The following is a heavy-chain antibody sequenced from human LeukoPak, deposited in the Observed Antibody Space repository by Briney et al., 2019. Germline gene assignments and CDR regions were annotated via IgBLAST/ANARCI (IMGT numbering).Heavy chain of an antibody. CDR1: GFTFSSYW. CDR2: IKPNGSEK. Sequence: GGSLRLSCAASGFTFSSYWMSWVRQAPGKGLEWVANIKPNGSEKYYVDSVKGRFTISRDNAKNSLYLQMNSLRAEDTAVYYCARVWSGYPLLDYWGQGTLVTVSS. CDR3: ARVWSGYPLLDY. J-gene: IGHJ4*02. D-gene: IGHD3-3*01. V-gene: IGHV3-7*01.